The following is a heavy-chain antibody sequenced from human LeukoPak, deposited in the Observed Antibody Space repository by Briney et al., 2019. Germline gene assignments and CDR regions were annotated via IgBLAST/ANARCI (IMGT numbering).Heavy chain of an antibody. V-gene: IGHV3-15*01. CDR2: IKSKTDGGTT. CDR1: GFTFSNAW. D-gene: IGHD2-15*01. CDR3: TTELRWQLPNFDY. J-gene: IGHJ4*02. Sequence: TGGSLRLSCAASGFTFSNAWMTWVRQAPGKGLEWVGRIKSKTDGGTTDYAAPAKGRFTISRDDSKNTLYLQMNSLRTEDTALYFCTTELRWQLPNFDYWGQGILVTVSS.